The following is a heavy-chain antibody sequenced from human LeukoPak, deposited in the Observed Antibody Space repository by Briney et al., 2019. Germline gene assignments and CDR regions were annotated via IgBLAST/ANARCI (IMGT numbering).Heavy chain of an antibody. CDR1: EFTFISYT. CDR2: ISSTSSYI. J-gene: IGHJ4*02. D-gene: IGHD5-18*01. CDR3: ARAAYSYGPRGFDY. V-gene: IGHV3-21*01. Sequence: GGSLRLSCAASEFTFISYTMNWVRQAPGKGLEWVSSISSTSSYIYYADSVKGRFTLSRDNAKNSLYLQMNSLRAEDTAVYYCARAAYSYGPRGFDYWGQGTLVTVSP.